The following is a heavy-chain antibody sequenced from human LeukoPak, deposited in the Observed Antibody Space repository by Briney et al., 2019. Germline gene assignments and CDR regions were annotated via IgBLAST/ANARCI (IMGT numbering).Heavy chain of an antibody. CDR2: INWNGGST. V-gene: IGHV3-20*04. CDR3: ARVGDTAMEFDY. Sequence: PGGSLRLSCAASGFTFDDYGMSWVRQAPGKGLEWVSGINWNGGSTGYADSVKGRFTISRDNSKNTLYLQMNSLRAEDTAVYYCARVGDTAMEFDYWGQGTLVTVSS. CDR1: GFTFDDYG. D-gene: IGHD5-18*01. J-gene: IGHJ4*02.